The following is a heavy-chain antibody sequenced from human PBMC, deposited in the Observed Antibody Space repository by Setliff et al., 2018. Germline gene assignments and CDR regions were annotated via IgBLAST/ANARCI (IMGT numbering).Heavy chain of an antibody. Sequence: SETLSLTCTVSGGSISSGSYYWSWIRQPAGKGLEWIGHIYTSGITNYNPSLKSRVTISVDTSKNQFSLKLSSVTAADTAVYYCASYRQDVNYWGQGTLVTVSS. V-gene: IGHV4-61*09. CDR1: GGSISSGSYY. CDR3: ASYRQDVNY. D-gene: IGHD4-4*01. J-gene: IGHJ4*02. CDR2: IYTSGIT.